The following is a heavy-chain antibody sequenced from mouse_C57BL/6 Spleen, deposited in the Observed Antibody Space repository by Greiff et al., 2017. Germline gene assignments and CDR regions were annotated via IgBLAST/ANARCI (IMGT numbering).Heavy chain of an antibody. CDR3: ARYLRRAY. J-gene: IGHJ3*01. V-gene: IGHV3-6*01. D-gene: IGHD2-12*01. Sequence: ESGPGLVKPSQSLSPTCSVTGYSITSGYYWNWIRQFPGNKLEWMGYISYDGSNNYNPSLKNRISITRDTSKNQFFLKLNSVTTEDTATYYCARYLRRAYWGQGTLVTVSA. CDR1: GYSITSGYY. CDR2: ISYDGSN.